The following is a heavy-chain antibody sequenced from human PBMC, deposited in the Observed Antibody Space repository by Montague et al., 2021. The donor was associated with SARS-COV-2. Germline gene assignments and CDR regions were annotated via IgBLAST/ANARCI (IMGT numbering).Heavy chain of an antibody. Sequence: SLRLSCAASGFTFSSYRMNWVRQAPGKGLEWVSSISSSSSYIYYADSVKGRFTISRDNAKNSLYLQMNSLRAEDTAVYYCASYQNYYYYGMDVWGQGTTVTVSS. D-gene: IGHD2-2*01. V-gene: IGHV3-21*01. J-gene: IGHJ6*02. CDR2: ISSSSSYI. CDR1: GFTFSSYR. CDR3: ASYQNYYYYGMDV.